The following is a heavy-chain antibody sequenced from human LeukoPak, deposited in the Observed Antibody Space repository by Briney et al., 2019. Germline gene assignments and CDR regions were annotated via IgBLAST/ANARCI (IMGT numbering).Heavy chain of an antibody. CDR3: ARSSGSYGPFEY. J-gene: IGHJ4*01. Sequence: GGSLRLSCEGSGFTFSSYPMHWVRQAPGRGLEYVSRISSNGGSTYYANSVKDRFTISRDNSKNTLYLQMGSLRAEDMAVYYCARSSGSYGPFEYWGQEPRSPSPQ. D-gene: IGHD1-26*01. V-gene: IGHV3-64*01. CDR1: GFTFSSYP. CDR2: ISSNGGST.